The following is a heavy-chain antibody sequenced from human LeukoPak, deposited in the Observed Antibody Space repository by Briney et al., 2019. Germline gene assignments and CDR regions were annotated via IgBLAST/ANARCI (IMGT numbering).Heavy chain of an antibody. Sequence: SETLSLTCTVSGGSISSYYWSWIRQPPGKGLEWIGYIYYSGSTNYNPSLKSRVTISVDTSKNQFSLKLSSVTAADTAVYYCARDMGLYYYDSSGYYFDYWGQGTLVTVSS. CDR3: ARDMGLYYYDSSGYYFDY. CDR1: GGSISSYY. CDR2: IYYSGST. J-gene: IGHJ4*02. D-gene: IGHD3-22*01. V-gene: IGHV4-59*01.